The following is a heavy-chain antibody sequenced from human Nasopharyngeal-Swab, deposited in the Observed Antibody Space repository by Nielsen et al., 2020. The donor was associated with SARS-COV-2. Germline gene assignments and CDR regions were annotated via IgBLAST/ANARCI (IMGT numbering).Heavy chain of an antibody. CDR2: IDPSDSYT. J-gene: IGHJ4*02. D-gene: IGHD6-13*01. CDR3: ARQYSSRIDY. V-gene: IGHV5-10-1*01. Sequence: KVSCKGSGYSFTSYWISWVRQMPGKGLEWMGRIDPSDSYTNYSPSFQGHVTISADKSISTAYLQWSSLKASDTAMYYCARQYSSRIDYWGQGTPVTVSS. CDR1: GYSFTSYW.